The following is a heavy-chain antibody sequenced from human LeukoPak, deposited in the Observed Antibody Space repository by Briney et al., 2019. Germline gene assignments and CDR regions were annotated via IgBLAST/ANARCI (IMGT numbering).Heavy chain of an antibody. CDR2: IWYDGSNK. Sequence: GGSLRLSCAASGFKFSSYGMHWVRQAPGKGLEWVAVIWYDGSNKYYADSVKGRFTISRDNSKNTVYLQMNSLRAEDTAVYYCASRRGGIVGDYWGQGTLVTVSS. CDR3: ASRRGGIVGDY. V-gene: IGHV3-33*01. J-gene: IGHJ4*02. CDR1: GFKFSSYG. D-gene: IGHD2-15*01.